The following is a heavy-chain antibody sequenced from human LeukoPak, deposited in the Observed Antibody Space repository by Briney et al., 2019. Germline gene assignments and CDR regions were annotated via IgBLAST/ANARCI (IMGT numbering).Heavy chain of an antibody. CDR1: GFTFSTDW. J-gene: IGHJ4*02. Sequence: GGSLRLSCAVSGFTFSTDWMHWVRRAPGKGLVWVSRISTDGSVTSYADSVKGRFTISRDNAKNTMYLQMNSLRAEDTAVYYCAKPKDIPLYSFDYWGQGTLVTVSS. CDR2: ISTDGSVT. V-gene: IGHV3-74*01. D-gene: IGHD1-14*01. CDR3: AKPKDIPLYSFDY.